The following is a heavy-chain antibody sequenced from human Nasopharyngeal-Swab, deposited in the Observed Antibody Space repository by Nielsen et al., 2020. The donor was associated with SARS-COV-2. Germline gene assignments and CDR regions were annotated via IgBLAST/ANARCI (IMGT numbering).Heavy chain of an antibody. D-gene: IGHD3-22*01. CDR2: FDPEDGET. V-gene: IGHV1-24*01. J-gene: IGHJ4*02. CDR1: GYTLTELS. Sequence: ASLKVSCKVSGYTLTELSMHWVRQAPGKGLEWMGGFDPEDGETIYAQKFQGRVTMTEDTSTDTAYMELSSLRSEDTAVYYCARDLYDSSGYWFDYWGQGTLVTVSS. CDR3: ARDLYDSSGYWFDY.